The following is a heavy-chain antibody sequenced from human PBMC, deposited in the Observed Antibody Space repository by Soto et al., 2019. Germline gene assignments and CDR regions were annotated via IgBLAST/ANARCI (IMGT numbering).Heavy chain of an antibody. CDR2: IWYDGSNK. V-gene: IGHV3-33*01. D-gene: IGHD6-13*01. Sequence: GGSLRLSCAASGFTFSSYGMHWVRQAPGKGLEWVAVIWYDGSNKYYADSVKGRFTISRDNSKNTLYLQMNSLRAEDTAVYYCARDFLRYSSSWYHNWFDPWGQGTLVTVPQ. J-gene: IGHJ5*02. CDR3: ARDFLRYSSSWYHNWFDP. CDR1: GFTFSSYG.